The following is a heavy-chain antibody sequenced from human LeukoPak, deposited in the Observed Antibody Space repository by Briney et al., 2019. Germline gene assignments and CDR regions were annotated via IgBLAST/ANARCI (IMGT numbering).Heavy chain of an antibody. CDR1: GFTFSSYA. CDR3: ARNSGSDY. D-gene: IGHD6-19*01. V-gene: IGHV3-30-3*01. J-gene: IGHJ4*02. CDR2: ISYDGSNK. Sequence: GRPLRLSCAASGFTFSSYAMHWVRQAPGKGLEWVAVISYDGSNKYYADSVKGRFTISRDNSKNTLNLQMNSLRAEDTAVYYCARNSGSDYWGQGTLVTVSS.